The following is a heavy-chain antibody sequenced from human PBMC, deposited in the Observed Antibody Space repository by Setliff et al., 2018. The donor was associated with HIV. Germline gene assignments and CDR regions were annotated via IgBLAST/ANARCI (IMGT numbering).Heavy chain of an antibody. D-gene: IGHD3-10*01. CDR2: IYTSGTT. J-gene: IGHJ5*02. Sequence: SETLSLTCTVSGDSISSGSYYWSWIRQPADKGLEWIGRIYTSGTTTYNPSVKSRVSISLDTSKNQFYLRLRSVTAADTAVYYCARELLHFGEGAYDPWGQGTLVTVSS. CDR3: ARELLHFGEGAYDP. V-gene: IGHV4-61*02. CDR1: GDSISSGSYY.